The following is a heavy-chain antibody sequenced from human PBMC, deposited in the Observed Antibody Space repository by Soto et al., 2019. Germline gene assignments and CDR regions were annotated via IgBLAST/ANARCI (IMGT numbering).Heavy chain of an antibody. V-gene: IGHV3-33*01. CDR1: GFSFSAHG. CDR3: ARDDLFVDNGLDH. Sequence: QVQLVESGGGVVRPGTSLRLSCAATGFSFSAHGMHWVRQAPGKGLEWLAVINDGSEEGYVDSVRGRFTISRDNARNIRYLQMDNLRAEDSALYYCARDDLFVDNGLDHWGQGTLVTVSS. D-gene: IGHD1-1*01. CDR2: INDGSEE. J-gene: IGHJ4*02.